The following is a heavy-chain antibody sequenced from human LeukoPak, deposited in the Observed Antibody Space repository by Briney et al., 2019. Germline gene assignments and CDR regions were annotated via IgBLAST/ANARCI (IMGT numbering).Heavy chain of an antibody. V-gene: IGHV1-24*01. J-gene: IGHJ2*01. D-gene: IGHD5-18*01. CDR3: ATAGYGPNYWYFDL. CDR1: XYTLTEXS. Sequence: VTVSCKVSXYTLTEXSMHWVRQAPGKGREWMGGFDPEDGETIYAQKFQGRVTMTEDTSTDTAYMELSSLRSEDTAVYYCATAGYGPNYWYFDLWGRGTLVTVSS. CDR2: FDPEDGET.